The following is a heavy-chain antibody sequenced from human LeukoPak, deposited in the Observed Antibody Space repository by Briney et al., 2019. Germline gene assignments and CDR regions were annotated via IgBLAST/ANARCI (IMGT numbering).Heavy chain of an antibody. V-gene: IGHV4-39*02. Sequence: SETLSLTCTVSGGSISSSSYYWGWIRQPPGKGLEWIGTIYYSGSTFSNPSFRSRVTISVDTSQNQFSLKLSSVTAADTAVYYCAREGWGYNDGRGSFDYWGQGTLVTVPS. J-gene: IGHJ4*02. CDR1: GGSISSSSYY. CDR2: IYYSGST. D-gene: IGHD3-22*01. CDR3: AREGWGYNDGRGSFDY.